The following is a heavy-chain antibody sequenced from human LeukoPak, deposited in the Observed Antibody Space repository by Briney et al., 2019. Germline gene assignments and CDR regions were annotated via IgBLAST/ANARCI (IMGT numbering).Heavy chain of an antibody. V-gene: IGHV3-21*01. Sequence: GGFLRLSCAVSGVTVSSHSMNWVRHAPEMGLQWVASIRSGGSHIYYADSVKGRCTISREDAKNSLYLQMNNLRAEDTAVYFCAAYSGLDNWGQGTHVTVSS. CDR2: IRSGGSHI. D-gene: IGHD2-15*01. CDR1: GVTVSSHS. J-gene: IGHJ4*02. CDR3: AAYSGLDN.